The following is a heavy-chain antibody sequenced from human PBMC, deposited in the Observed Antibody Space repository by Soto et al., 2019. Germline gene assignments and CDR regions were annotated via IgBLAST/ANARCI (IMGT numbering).Heavy chain of an antibody. J-gene: IGHJ5*02. CDR1: GGSISSSSYY. V-gene: IGHV4-39*01. Sequence: SETLSLTCTVSGGSISSSSYYWGWIRQPPGKGLEWIGSIYYSGSTYYNPSLKSRVTISVDTSKNQFSLKLSSVTAADTAVYYCARGEDSSSWYVGSPYNWFDPWGQGTLVTVSS. D-gene: IGHD6-13*01. CDR3: ARGEDSSSWYVGSPYNWFDP. CDR2: IYYSGST.